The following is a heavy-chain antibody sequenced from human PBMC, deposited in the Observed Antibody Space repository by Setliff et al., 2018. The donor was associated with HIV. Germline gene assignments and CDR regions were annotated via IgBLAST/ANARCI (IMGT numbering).Heavy chain of an antibody. J-gene: IGHJ4*02. Sequence: SETLSLTCTVSGGSMNNYYWNWIRQTPGKGLEWIGCIYENAYAHYTVSLRSRVAVSMDTSKNQFSLTLRSVTAADRAVYYCARAQMHRGVVSWSLYYFDYWGQGALVTVSS. CDR3: ARAQMHRGVVSWSLYYFDY. V-gene: IGHV4-59*01. D-gene: IGHD3-10*01. CDR2: IYENAYA. CDR1: GGSMNNYY.